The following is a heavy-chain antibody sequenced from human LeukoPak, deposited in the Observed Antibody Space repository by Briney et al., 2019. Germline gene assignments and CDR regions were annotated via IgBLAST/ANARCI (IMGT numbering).Heavy chain of an antibody. CDR3: AKLPAGGWSRSPLDY. CDR2: ISWNGGSI. Sequence: GGSLRLSCAASGFTFDDYAMPWVRQAPGKGLEWVSGISWNGGSIGYADSVKGRFTISRDNAKNSLYLQMNSLRAEDTALYYCAKLPAGGWSRSPLDYWGQGTLVTVSS. D-gene: IGHD6-19*01. V-gene: IGHV3-9*01. CDR1: GFTFDDYA. J-gene: IGHJ4*02.